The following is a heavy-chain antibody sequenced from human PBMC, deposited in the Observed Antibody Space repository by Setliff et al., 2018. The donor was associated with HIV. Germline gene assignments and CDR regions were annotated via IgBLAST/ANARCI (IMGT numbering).Heavy chain of an antibody. D-gene: IGHD5-18*01. V-gene: IGHV4-4*08. Sequence: SETLSLTCTVSGGSISTYYWSWIRQPPGKGLEWIGYIYKSGTTNYSSSLKSRVTISADPSKNQFSLKLTSVTAADTAVYYCGRLSETAMASFDSWGQGTLVTVSS. CDR3: GRLSETAMASFDS. J-gene: IGHJ4*02. CDR1: GGSISTYY. CDR2: IYKSGTT.